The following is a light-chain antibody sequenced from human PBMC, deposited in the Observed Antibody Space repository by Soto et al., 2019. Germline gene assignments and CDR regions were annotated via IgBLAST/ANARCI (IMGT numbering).Light chain of an antibody. Sequence: QSVLTQPPSVSGSPGQSVTISCTGTSTDFVSYNRVSWYQQPPGTAPKLMIYEVSKRPSGVPDRFSGSKSGNTASLTISGLQAADEADYYCSLYTRENAYVFGTGTK. CDR1: STDFVSYNR. CDR2: EVS. CDR3: SLYTRENAYV. J-gene: IGLJ1*01. V-gene: IGLV2-18*01.